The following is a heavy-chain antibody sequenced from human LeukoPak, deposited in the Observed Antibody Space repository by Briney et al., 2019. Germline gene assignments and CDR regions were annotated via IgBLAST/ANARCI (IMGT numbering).Heavy chain of an antibody. CDR1: GNSISSGDNY. J-gene: IGHJ5*02. D-gene: IGHD3-3*01. Sequence: KTSETLSLTCTVSGNSISSGDNYWSWIRQPAGKGLEWIGRIYTSGSTNYNPSLKSRVTISGDTSKNQFSLRLSSVTAADTAVYYCARGGVHYDFWSGYYVDNWFDPWGQGTLVTVSS. V-gene: IGHV4-61*02. CDR2: IYTSGST. CDR3: ARGGVHYDFWSGYYVDNWFDP.